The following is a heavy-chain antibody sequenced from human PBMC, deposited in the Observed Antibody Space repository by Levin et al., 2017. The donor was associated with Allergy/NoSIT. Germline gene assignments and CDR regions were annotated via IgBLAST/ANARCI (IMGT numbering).Heavy chain of an antibody. CDR3: AKDRITMSDY. J-gene: IGHJ4*02. V-gene: IGHV3-23*01. D-gene: IGHD3-22*01. CDR1: GFTFSSYV. Sequence: GGSLRLSCAASGFTFSSYVMTWVRQGPGKGLEWVSTISGSGGSTYYADSVKGRFTISRDNSKDTLYLQMNSLRAEDTAVYYCAKDRITMSDYWGQGTPVTVSS. CDR2: ISGSGGST.